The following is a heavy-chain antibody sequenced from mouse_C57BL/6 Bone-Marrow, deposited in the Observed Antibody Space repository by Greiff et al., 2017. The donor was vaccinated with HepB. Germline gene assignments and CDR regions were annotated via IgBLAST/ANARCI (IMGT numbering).Heavy chain of an antibody. J-gene: IGHJ3*01. CDR1: GFTFNTYA. D-gene: IGHD2-4*01. CDR2: IRSKSSNYAT. Sequence: EVNVVESGGGLVQPKGSLKLSCAASGFTFNTYAMHWVRQAPGKGLEWVARIRSKSSNYATYYADSVKDRFTISRDDSQSMLYLQMNNLKTEDTAMYYCVRDGRLRAWFAYWGQGTLVTVSA. V-gene: IGHV10-3*01. CDR3: VRDGRLRAWFAY.